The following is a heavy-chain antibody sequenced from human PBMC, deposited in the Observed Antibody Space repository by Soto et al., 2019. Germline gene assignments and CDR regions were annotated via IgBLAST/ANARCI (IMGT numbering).Heavy chain of an antibody. CDR3: ARDRGTRGDY. D-gene: IGHD2-15*01. J-gene: IGHJ4*02. CDR2: VSDNGGRT. CDR1: GFTFSNYG. Sequence: GGSLRLSCAASGFTFSNYGMSWVRQAPGKGLEWVSAVSDNGGRTRYADSVKGRFTISRDNAKNSLYLQMNSLRAEDTAVYYCARDRGTRGDYWGQGTLVTVSS. V-gene: IGHV3-23*01.